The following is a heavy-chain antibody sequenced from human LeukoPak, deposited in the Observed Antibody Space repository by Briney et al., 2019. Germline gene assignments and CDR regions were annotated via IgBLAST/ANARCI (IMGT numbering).Heavy chain of an antibody. V-gene: IGHV3-21*01. CDR1: GFTFNTYS. Sequence: PGGSLRLSCAASGFTFNTYSMNWVRQGPGKGLEWVSSISTSSSYIYYADSVKGRFTISRDNAKNSLYLQMNSLRAEDTVVYYCARDYYDSSGVFDYWGQGTLVTVSS. CDR3: ARDYYDSSGVFDY. J-gene: IGHJ4*02. D-gene: IGHD3-22*01. CDR2: ISTSSSYI.